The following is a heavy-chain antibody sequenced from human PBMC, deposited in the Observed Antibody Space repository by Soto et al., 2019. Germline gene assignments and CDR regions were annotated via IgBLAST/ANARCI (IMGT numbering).Heavy chain of an antibody. V-gene: IGHV4-39*01. D-gene: IGHD1-26*01. CDR3: ARQEIGVFWSYLIFDY. Sequence: SETLSLTCTVSGGSISSSSYYWGWIRQPPGKGLEWIGSIYYSGSTYYNPSLKSRVTISVDTSKNQFSLKLSSVTAADTAVYYCARQEIGVFWSYLIFDYWGQGTLVTVSS. CDR2: IYYSGST. CDR1: GGSISSSSYY. J-gene: IGHJ4*02.